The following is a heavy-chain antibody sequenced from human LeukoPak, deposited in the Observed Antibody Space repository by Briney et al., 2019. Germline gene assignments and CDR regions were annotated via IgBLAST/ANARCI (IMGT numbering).Heavy chain of an antibody. V-gene: IGHV3-9*01. D-gene: IGHD1-26*01. CDR1: GFTLEDYA. J-gene: IGHJ4*02. Sequence: GGSLRLSCAASGFTLEDYAMHCVRHAPGKGLEGGSGIIWNSGSIGYADSVKGRFTISRDNAKNSLYLQMNSLRAEDTALYYCAKDISVGDTPYYFDYWGQGTLVTVSS. CDR3: AKDISVGDTPYYFDY. CDR2: IIWNSGSI.